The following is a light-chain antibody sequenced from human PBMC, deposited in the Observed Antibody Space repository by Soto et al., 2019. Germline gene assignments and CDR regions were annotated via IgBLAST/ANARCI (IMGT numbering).Light chain of an antibody. Sequence: EIVMTQSPATLSVSPGERATLSCRASQSVSSNLAWYQQKPGQAPRLFIYGASTRATGIPARFSGSGSGTEFTLTISSLQSEDVAVYYCQQYNNWPPTFGQGTKVEIQ. J-gene: IGKJ1*01. CDR3: QQYNNWPPT. V-gene: IGKV3-15*01. CDR2: GAS. CDR1: QSVSSN.